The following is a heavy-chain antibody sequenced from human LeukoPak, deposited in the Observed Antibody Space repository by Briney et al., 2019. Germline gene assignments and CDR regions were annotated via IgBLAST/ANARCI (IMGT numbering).Heavy chain of an antibody. CDR3: ASAGGDSRSPLPFYY. CDR2: IKQDGSEK. CDR1: GFTFGSYW. V-gene: IGHV3-7*03. J-gene: IGHJ4*02. D-gene: IGHD6-6*01. Sequence: GGSLRLSCAASGFTFGSYWMSWVRQAPGKGLEWVANIKQDGSEKYYVDSVKGRFTISRNNAENSLSLQMNSLRVVDTAVYYCASAGGDSRSPLPFYYWGQGTLVTVSS.